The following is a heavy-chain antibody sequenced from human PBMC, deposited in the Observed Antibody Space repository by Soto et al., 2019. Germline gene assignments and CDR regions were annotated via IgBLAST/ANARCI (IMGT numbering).Heavy chain of an antibody. CDR2: ISSSSSTI. Sequence: GGSLRLSCAASGFTFSSYSMNWVRQAPGKGLEWVSYISSSSSTIYYADSVKGRFTISRDNAKNSLYLQMNSLRDEDTAVYYCARDGLVKPYYYYYGMDVWGQGTTVTVSS. CDR3: ARDGLVKPYYYYYGMDV. V-gene: IGHV3-48*02. CDR1: GFTFSSYS. D-gene: IGHD2-21*01. J-gene: IGHJ6*02.